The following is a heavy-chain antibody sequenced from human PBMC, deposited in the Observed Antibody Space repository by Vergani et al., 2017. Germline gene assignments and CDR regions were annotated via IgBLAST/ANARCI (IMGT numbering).Heavy chain of an antibody. D-gene: IGHD2-2*01. V-gene: IGHV3-66*01. CDR2: IYSGGST. Sequence: EVQLVESGGGLVKPGGSLRLSCAASGFTFSSNYMSWVRQAPGKGLEWVSVIYSGGSTYYADSVKGRFTISRDNSKNTLYLQMNSLRAEDTAVYYCATLLDCSSTSCLFDPWGQGTLVTVSS. CDR1: GFTFSSNY. CDR3: ATLLDCSSTSCLFDP. J-gene: IGHJ5*02.